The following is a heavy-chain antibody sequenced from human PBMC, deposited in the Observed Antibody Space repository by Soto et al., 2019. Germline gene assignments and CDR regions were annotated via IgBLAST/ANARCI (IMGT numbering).Heavy chain of an antibody. J-gene: IGHJ4*02. V-gene: IGHV4-4*07. CDR1: GGSIRGYY. CDR2: MHTSGST. D-gene: IGHD2-2*01. CDR3: VRASMPKAHFDS. Sequence: SETLSLTCTVSGGSIRGYYWSWIRQSAGMGLEWIGRMHTSGSTNYNPSLKSRVTFSVDMSKNQISLKLTSVAAADTALYYCVRASMPKAHFDSWGQGTLVTVSS.